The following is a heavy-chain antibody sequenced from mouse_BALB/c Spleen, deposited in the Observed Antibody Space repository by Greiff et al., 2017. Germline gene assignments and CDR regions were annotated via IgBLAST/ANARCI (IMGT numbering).Heavy chain of an antibody. V-gene: IGHV1-9*01. J-gene: IGHJ3*01. CDR2: ILPGSGST. D-gene: IGHD3-2*01. Sequence: QVHVKQSGAELMKPGASVKISCRATGYTFSSYWIEWVKQRPGHGLEWIGEILPGSGSTNYNEKFKGKATFTADTSSNTAYMQLSSLTSEDSAVYYCARGRGTARASFAYWGQGTLVTVSA. CDR1: GYTFSSYW. CDR3: ARGRGTARASFAY.